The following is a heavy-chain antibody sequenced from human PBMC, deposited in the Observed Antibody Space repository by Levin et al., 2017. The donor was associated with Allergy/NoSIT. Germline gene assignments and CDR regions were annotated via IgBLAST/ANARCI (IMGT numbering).Heavy chain of an antibody. Sequence: GGSLRLSCQGSGYSFTSYWIGWVRQMPGKGLEWMGIIYPGDSDTRYSPSFQGQVTISADKSISTAYLQWSSLKASDTAIYYCERRGTRDYYYYMDVWGKGTTVTVSS. V-gene: IGHV5-51*01. CDR2: IYPGDSDT. CDR3: ERRGTRDYYYYMDV. CDR1: GYSFTSYW. J-gene: IGHJ6*03. D-gene: IGHD1-1*01.